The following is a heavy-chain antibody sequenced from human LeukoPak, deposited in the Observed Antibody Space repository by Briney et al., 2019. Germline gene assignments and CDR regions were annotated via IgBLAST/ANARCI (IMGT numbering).Heavy chain of an antibody. CDR2: IYYSGST. D-gene: IGHD1-26*01. Sequence: SETLSLTCTVSGGSISSYYWSWIRQPPGTGLEWIGYIYYSGSTNYNPSLKSRVTMSVDTSKNQFSLKLTSVTAADTAVYYCARQYSGSWGAFDYWGQGTLVTVSS. CDR1: GGSISSYY. J-gene: IGHJ4*02. V-gene: IGHV4-59*08. CDR3: ARQYSGSWGAFDY.